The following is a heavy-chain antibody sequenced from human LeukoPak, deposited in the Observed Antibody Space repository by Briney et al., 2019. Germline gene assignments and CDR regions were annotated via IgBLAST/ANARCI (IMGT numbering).Heavy chain of an antibody. J-gene: IGHJ4*02. Sequence: GGSLRLSCAASGFAFSNYAMGWVRQAPGKGLEWVSSLISSGTTTYYADSVKGRFTISRDNSKNTVHLQMDSLRAEDSAVYYCAKNAGYSYGLYYFDYWGQGTLVTVSS. D-gene: IGHD5-18*01. CDR1: GFAFSNYA. CDR2: LISSGTTT. CDR3: AKNAGYSYGLYYFDY. V-gene: IGHV3-23*01.